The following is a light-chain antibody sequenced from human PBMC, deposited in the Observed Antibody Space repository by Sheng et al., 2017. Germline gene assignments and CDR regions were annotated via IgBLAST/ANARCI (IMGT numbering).Light chain of an antibody. CDR3: HSYETTNQI. J-gene: IGLJ2*01. Sequence: FVLTQPHSVSASPGQTVTISCTRSSGTIGSNYVQWYQQRPGSSTTTVIYDDDQRPSGVPDRFSGSIDSSSNSASLTISGLETEDEADYYCHSYETTNQIFGGGTKLTVL. V-gene: IGLV6-57*01. CDR2: DDD. CDR1: SGTIGSNY.